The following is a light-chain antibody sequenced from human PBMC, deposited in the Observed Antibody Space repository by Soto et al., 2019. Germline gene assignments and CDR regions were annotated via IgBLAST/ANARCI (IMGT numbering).Light chain of an antibody. V-gene: IGKV3-11*01. J-gene: IGKJ1*01. CDR2: DAS. Sequence: EIVLTPSPGTLSLSPGERATLSCRASQSFRGLLAWYQQKPGQAPRLLIYDASNRATGIPARFSGSGSGTDFTLTISSLEPEDFAVYYCHQFATTRSFGQGTKVDIK. CDR3: HQFATTRS. CDR1: QSFRGL.